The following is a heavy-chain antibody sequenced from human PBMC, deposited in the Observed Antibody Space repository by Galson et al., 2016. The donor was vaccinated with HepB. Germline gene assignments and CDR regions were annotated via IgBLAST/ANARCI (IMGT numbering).Heavy chain of an antibody. CDR1: GDSVSSDSSA. CDR2: TYYRSHWIY. D-gene: IGHD1-7*01. J-gene: IGHJ3*02. V-gene: IGHV6-1*01. CDR3: AKSSLLTHVAWNWDAFRI. Sequence: CAISGDSVSSDSSAWNWIRQSPSRGLEWLGRTYYRSHWIYDYAVSVRSRITFHPDTSKNQFSLQPDSVTPEDTAVYYCAKSSLLTHVAWNWDAFRIWGQGTVVTVSS.